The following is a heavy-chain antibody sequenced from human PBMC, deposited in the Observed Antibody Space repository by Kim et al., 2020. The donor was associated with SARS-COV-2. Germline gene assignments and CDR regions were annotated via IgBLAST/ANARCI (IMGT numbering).Heavy chain of an antibody. D-gene: IGHD1-26*01. CDR1: GDSFSNKG. V-gene: IGHV1-69*13. CDR3: ARDIAPNGAWFDP. J-gene: IGHJ5*02. Sequence: ASVKVSCKISGDSFSNKGFSWVRQAPGQGLEWVGQITPILGITNYAQKLKGRVSITADESTSTVFMELSSLTYEDTAIYYCARDIAPNGAWFDPWGLGTPVTVSS. CDR2: ITPILGIT.